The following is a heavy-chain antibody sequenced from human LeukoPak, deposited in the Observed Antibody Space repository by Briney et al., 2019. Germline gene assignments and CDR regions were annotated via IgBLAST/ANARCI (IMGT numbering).Heavy chain of an antibody. D-gene: IGHD6-13*01. CDR2: IYTSGST. CDR1: GGSISSGSYY. CDR3: ARGQQLEGYYFDY. Sequence: SQTLSLTCTVSGGSISSGSYYWSWIRQPAGKGLEWIGRIYTSGSTNYNSSLKSRVTISVDTSKNQFSLKLSSVTAADTAVYYCARGQQLEGYYFDYWGQGTLVTVSS. V-gene: IGHV4-61*02. J-gene: IGHJ4*02.